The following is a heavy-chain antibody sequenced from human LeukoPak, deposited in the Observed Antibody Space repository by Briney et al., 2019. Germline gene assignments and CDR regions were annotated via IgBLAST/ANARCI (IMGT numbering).Heavy chain of an antibody. D-gene: IGHD3-10*01. V-gene: IGHV3-30*02. CDR3: AKRAGSAWSAGA. Sequence: GGSLRLSCAASGFSFSSVGMHSVRQAPGKGLDWVAYIRNDASKTYYADSVKGRFSISRDNSKNTVYLQMNNLLPEDTAVYYCAKRAGSAWSAGAWGEGALVTVSS. J-gene: IGHJ5*02. CDR1: GFSFSSVG. CDR2: IRNDASKT.